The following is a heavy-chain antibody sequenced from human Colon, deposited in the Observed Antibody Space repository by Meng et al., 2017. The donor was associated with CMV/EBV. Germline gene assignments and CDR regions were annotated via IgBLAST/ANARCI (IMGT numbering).Heavy chain of an antibody. CDR2: ISASATGS. V-gene: IGHV3-23*01. J-gene: IGHJ4*02. Sequence: GESLKISRAASGFNFSDYAMAWVRQAPGKGLEWVSGISASATGSYHADSVKGRFTISRDNSKNALYLEMNSLRAEDTAKYFCAKASFYYASGSSFDFWGQGTVVTVSS. D-gene: IGHD3-10*01. CDR3: AKASFYYASGSSFDF. CDR1: GFNFSDYA.